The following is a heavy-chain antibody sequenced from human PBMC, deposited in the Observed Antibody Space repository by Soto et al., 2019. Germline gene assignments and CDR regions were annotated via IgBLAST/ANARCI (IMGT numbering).Heavy chain of an antibody. D-gene: IGHD3-22*01. V-gene: IGHV3-23*01. CDR2: ISGSGGST. J-gene: IGHJ5*02. CDR1: GFPFSSYA. CDR3: AKLRDYYDSSGYYFGWIDP. Sequence: GGSLRLYCASSGFPFSSYAMSWLRQSPGQAPEWVSAISGSGGSTYYADSVKGRFTISRDNSKNTLYLQMNSLRAEDTAVYYCAKLRDYYDSSGYYFGWIDPWGQGNLVTVSS.